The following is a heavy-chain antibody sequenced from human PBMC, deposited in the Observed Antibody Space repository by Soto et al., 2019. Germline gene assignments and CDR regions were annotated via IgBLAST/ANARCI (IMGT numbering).Heavy chain of an antibody. V-gene: IGHV4-4*07. CDR1: GGSISTYY. CDR2: IYTSGST. J-gene: IGHJ3*02. D-gene: IGHD5-18*01. CDR3: ASVNGYSYGYDAFDI. Sequence: SETLSLTCTVSGGSISTYYWSWIRQPAGKGLEWIGRIYTSGSTNYNPSLKSRVTMSVDTSKNQFSLKLSSVTAADTAVYYCASVNGYSYGYDAFDIWGQGTILTASS.